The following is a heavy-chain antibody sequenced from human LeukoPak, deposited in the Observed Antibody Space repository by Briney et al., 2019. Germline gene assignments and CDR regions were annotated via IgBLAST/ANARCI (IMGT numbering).Heavy chain of an antibody. J-gene: IGHJ3*01. Sequence: GESLKISCQASGYVFMSYWIGWVRQMPGKGLEWMGVIYPSDSYTKYSPSFQGQVTISADKTSNTAYVQWSSLKASDTAMYFCARQKYCTGSSCYSVYDAFDLWGQGTMVAVSS. V-gene: IGHV5-51*01. CDR3: ARQKYCTGSSCYSVYDAFDL. CDR1: GYVFMSYW. CDR2: IYPSDSYT. D-gene: IGHD2-15*01.